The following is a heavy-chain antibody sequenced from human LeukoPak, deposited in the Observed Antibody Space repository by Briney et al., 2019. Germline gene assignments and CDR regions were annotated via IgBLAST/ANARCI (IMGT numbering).Heavy chain of an antibody. CDR1: GGSFSGYY. J-gene: IGHJ4*02. V-gene: IGHV4-34*01. CDR2: VNHSGST. Sequence: NPSETLSLTCAVYGGSFSGYYWNWIRQPPGKGLEWIGEVNHSGSTNYNPSLKSRVTISVDTSKNQFSLTLSSVTAADTAVYYCARVARCTSCFDVDYWGQGTLVTVSS. D-gene: IGHD2-2*01. CDR3: ARVARCTSCFDVDY.